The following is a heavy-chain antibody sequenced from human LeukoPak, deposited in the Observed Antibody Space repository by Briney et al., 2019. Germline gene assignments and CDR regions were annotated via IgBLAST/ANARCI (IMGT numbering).Heavy chain of an antibody. J-gene: IGHJ6*02. CDR3: ARGMQDTAMVEDDYGMDV. Sequence: PGGSLRLSCAASGFTFSSYGMHWVRQAPGKGLEWVAFIRYDGSNKYYADSVKGRFTISRDNSKNTLYLQMNSLRAEDTAEYYCARGMQDTAMVEDDYGMDVWGQGTTVTVSS. V-gene: IGHV3-30*02. CDR1: GFTFSSYG. D-gene: IGHD5-18*01. CDR2: IRYDGSNK.